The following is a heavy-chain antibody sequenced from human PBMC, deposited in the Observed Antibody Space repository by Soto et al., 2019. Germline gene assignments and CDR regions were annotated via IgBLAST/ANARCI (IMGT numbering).Heavy chain of an antibody. D-gene: IGHD3-22*01. CDR3: ARERTITMIRCMVF. Sequence: QVQLVDSGGGVVQPGRSLRLSCAASGFTFSSYAMHWVRQAPGKGLYWVAVISYDGSNKYYADSVKGRFTISRDNSKTTLYLQINSLRDEDMAVYYCARERTITMIRCMVFCGQGTKVTVSS. V-gene: IGHV3-30-3*01. J-gene: IGHJ6*02. CDR2: ISYDGSNK. CDR1: GFTFSSYA.